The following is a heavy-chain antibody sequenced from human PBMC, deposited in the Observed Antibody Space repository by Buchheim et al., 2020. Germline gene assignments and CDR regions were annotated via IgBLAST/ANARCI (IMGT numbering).Heavy chain of an antibody. V-gene: IGHV4-61*02. CDR2: IYTSGST. J-gene: IGHJ4*02. CDR3: ARGIGQQLIRN. Sequence: QVQLQESGPGLVKPSQTLSLTCTVSDGSITSGSYYWSWIRQPAGKGLELIGRIYTSGSTSYNPSLKSRVTISLDTSKNQFSLKLSSVTAADTAVYYYARGIGQQLIRNWGQGTL. D-gene: IGHD6-13*01. CDR1: DGSITSGSYY.